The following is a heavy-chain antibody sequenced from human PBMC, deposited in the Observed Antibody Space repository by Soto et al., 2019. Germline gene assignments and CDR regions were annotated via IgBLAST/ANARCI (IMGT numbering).Heavy chain of an antibody. CDR3: AQDRTAILAEVSWLES. J-gene: IGHJ5*02. D-gene: IGHD5-12*01. CDR2: ISYDGSNK. Sequence: QVLLVESGGGVVQPGGSPTLSCVGSGFTFNSHGMHWVRQAPGKGLEWVAVISYDGSNKYYEESVKGRFTISRDNSRNTVYLQLNSLRAEDTALYYCAQDRTAILAEVSWLESWGQGTLVTVSA. CDR1: GFTFNSHG. V-gene: IGHV3-30*18.